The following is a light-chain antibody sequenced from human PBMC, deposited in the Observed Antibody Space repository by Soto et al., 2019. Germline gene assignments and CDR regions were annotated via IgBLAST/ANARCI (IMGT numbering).Light chain of an antibody. CDR2: SNN. CDR1: SSNIGSET. V-gene: IGLV1-44*01. CDR3: AAWDDSLNGVV. Sequence: QSVLTQPPSASGTPGQRVTISCSGSSSNIGSETVNWYQQLPGTAPKLLTYSNNQRPSGVPDRFSGSKSGTSASLAISGLQSEDEADYHCAAWDDSLNGVVFGGGTKLTVL. J-gene: IGLJ2*01.